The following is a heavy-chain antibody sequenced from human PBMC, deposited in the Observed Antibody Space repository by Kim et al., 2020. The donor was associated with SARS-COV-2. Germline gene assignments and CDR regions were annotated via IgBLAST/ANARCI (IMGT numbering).Heavy chain of an antibody. V-gene: IGHV3-23*01. D-gene: IGHD3-10*01. Sequence: DSEKGRFTHSRENSKNTLYLQMNSLRAEDTAVYYCAKDYYGSGRVFDYWGQGTLVTVSS. J-gene: IGHJ4*02. CDR3: AKDYYGSGRVFDY.